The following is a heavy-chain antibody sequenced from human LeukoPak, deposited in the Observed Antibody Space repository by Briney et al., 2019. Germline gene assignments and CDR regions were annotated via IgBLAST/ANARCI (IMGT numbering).Heavy chain of an antibody. CDR1: GYTFTSYD. V-gene: IGHV1-8*01. J-gene: IGHJ4*02. CDR3: ARVDFGVVIGDSAHFDY. D-gene: IGHD3-3*01. CDR2: MNPNSGNT. Sequence: GASVKVSCKASGYTFTSYDINWVRQATGQGLEWMGWMNPNSGNTGYAQEFQGRVTMTRNTSISTAYMELSSLRSEDTAVYYCARVDFGVVIGDSAHFDYWGQGTLVTVSS.